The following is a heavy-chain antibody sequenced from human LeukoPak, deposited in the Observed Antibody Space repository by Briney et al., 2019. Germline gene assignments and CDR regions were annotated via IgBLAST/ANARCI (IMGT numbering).Heavy chain of an antibody. CDR1: GFTYSSSW. J-gene: IGHJ4*02. D-gene: IGHD5-18*01. CDR2: IKDDGSDK. V-gene: IGHV3-7*01. CDR3: ANLGYTD. Sequence: GALRLSCAASGFTYSSSWMSWVRQVPGKGLEWVAIIKDDGSDKYYVDSVKGRFTISRDNAKNSLYLQMNSLRVEDTAVYYCANLGYTDWGQGTLVTVSS.